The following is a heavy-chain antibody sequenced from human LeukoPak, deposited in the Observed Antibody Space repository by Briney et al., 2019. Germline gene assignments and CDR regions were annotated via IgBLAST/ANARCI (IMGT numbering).Heavy chain of an antibody. CDR2: IKQDGSEK. Sequence: PGGSLRLSCAATGFTFRNNWMSWVRQAPGKGLEWVANIKQDGSEKYYVDSVKGRFTLSRDNAKNSLYLQMNSLRAEDTAVYYCARDVMNCGGGCYLADAFDIWGQGTMVTVPS. CDR3: ARDVMNCGGGCYLADAFDI. CDR1: GFTFRNNW. D-gene: IGHD2-21*02. J-gene: IGHJ3*02. V-gene: IGHV3-7*01.